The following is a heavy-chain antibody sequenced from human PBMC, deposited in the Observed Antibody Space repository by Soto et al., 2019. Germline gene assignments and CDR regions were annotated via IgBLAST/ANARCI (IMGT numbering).Heavy chain of an antibody. J-gene: IGHJ6*02. Sequence: ASVKVSCKTSGYNFVTYGITWVRQAPGQGLEWMGRISVYSGSTRYAQKFHDRVTLTTDTSTTTAYLELSGLTSNDSAVYYCARANTIRPYYFNMDVWGQGTTVTVSS. CDR3: ARANTIRPYYFNMDV. D-gene: IGHD3-22*01. CDR1: GYNFVTYG. V-gene: IGHV1-18*01. CDR2: ISVYSGST.